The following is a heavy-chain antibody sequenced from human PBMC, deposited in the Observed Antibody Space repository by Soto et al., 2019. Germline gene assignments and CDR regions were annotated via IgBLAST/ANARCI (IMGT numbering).Heavy chain of an antibody. D-gene: IGHD5-18*01. CDR1: GGSFSGYY. V-gene: IGHV4-34*01. J-gene: IGHJ4*02. Sequence: PSETLSLTCAVYGGSFSGYYWSWIRQPPGKGLEWIGEINHSGSTNYNPSLKSRVTISVDTSKNQFSLKLSSVTAADTAVYYCARSRPRGYSYGTSRGFDYWGQGTLVTVSS. CDR2: INHSGST. CDR3: ARSRPRGYSYGTSRGFDY.